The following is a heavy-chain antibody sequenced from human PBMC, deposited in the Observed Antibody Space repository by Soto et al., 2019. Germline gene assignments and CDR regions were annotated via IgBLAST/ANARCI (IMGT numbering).Heavy chain of an antibody. V-gene: IGHV4-59*08. CDR3: ARHSPLAAGGAFEF. Sequence: SETLSLTCSASGASISRFYWNWIRQSPGKGLEWIGHIYNGETTKYNPSLKSRVTISVDTSKNQFSLKLSSVTATDTAMYYCARHSPLAAGGAFEFWGQGMMVTVSS. D-gene: IGHD6-13*01. CDR2: IYNGETT. J-gene: IGHJ3*01. CDR1: GASISRFY.